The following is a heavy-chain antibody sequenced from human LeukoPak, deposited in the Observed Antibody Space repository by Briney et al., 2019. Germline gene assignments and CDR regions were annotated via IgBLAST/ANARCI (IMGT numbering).Heavy chain of an antibody. J-gene: IGHJ6*02. Sequence: GRSLRLSCAASGFTFSSYGMHWVRQAPGKGLEWVAVIWYDGSNKYYADSVKGRFTISGDNSKNTLYLQMNSLRAEDTAVYYCARDRTQYYYYYGMDVWGQGTTVTVSS. CDR1: GFTFSSYG. V-gene: IGHV3-33*01. CDR2: IWYDGSNK. CDR3: ARDRTQYYYYYGMDV. D-gene: IGHD1-14*01.